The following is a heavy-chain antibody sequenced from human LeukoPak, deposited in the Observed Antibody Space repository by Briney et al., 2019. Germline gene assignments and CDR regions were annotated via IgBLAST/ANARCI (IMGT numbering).Heavy chain of an antibody. J-gene: IGHJ3*02. CDR3: ARFGITGTTNAFDI. V-gene: IGHV1-2*02. CDR1: GYTFTGYY. Sequence: ASVKVSCKASGYTFTGYYMHWVRQAPGQGLEWMGWINPNSGGTNYAQKFQGRVTMTRDTSISTAYMELSRLRSDDTAVYYCARFGITGTTNAFDIWGQGTMVTVSS. CDR2: INPNSGGT. D-gene: IGHD1-7*01.